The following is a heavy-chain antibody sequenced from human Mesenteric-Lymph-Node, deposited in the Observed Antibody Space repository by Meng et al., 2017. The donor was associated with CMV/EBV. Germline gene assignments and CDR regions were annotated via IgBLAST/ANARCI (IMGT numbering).Heavy chain of an antibody. CDR3: AKGILNIVVVPAAIPMGDYYYGMDV. D-gene: IGHD2-2*02. V-gene: IGHV3-30*02. Sequence: LKISCAASGFTFSSYGMHWVRQAPGKGLEWVAFIRYDGSNKYYADSVKGRFTISRDNSKNTLYLQMNSLRAEDTAVYYCAKGILNIVVVPAAIPMGDYYYGMDVWGQGTTVTVSS. CDR1: GFTFSSYG. J-gene: IGHJ6*02. CDR2: IRYDGSNK.